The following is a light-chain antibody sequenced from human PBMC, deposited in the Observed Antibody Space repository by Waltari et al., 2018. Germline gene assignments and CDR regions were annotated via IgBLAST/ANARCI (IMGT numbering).Light chain of an antibody. V-gene: IGKV1-9*01. CDR2: AAS. CDR3: QQLNSYPLLT. J-gene: IGKJ4*01. CDR1: QGISSY. Sequence: IQFTQSPSSLSASLGDRVTITCRPSQGISSYLAWYQQKPGKAPKLLIYAASTLQSGVPSRFSGSGSGTDFTLTISSLQPEDFATYYCQQLNSYPLLTFGGGTKVEIK.